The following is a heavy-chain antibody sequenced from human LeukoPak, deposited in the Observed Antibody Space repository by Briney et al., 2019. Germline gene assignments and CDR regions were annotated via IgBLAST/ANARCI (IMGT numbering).Heavy chain of an antibody. J-gene: IGHJ4*02. CDR3: AKNNVENYYDSSGYHFDN. V-gene: IGHV3-43D*03. CDR1: GFTFDDYA. CDR2: ISWDGGST. D-gene: IGHD3-22*01. Sequence: GGSLRLSCTASGFTFDDYAMHWVRQAPGKGLGWVSLISWDGGSTYYTDSVKGRFTISRDNSKNSLYLQMNSLRAEDTAFYYCAKNNVENYYDSSGYHFDNWGQGTLVTVSS.